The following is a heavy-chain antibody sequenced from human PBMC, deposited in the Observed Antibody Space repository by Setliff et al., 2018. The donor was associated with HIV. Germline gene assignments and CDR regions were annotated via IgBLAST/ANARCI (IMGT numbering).Heavy chain of an antibody. CDR2: INPHSGGT. J-gene: IGHJ3*02. D-gene: IGHD2-2*01. CDR1: GYTFTGYH. Sequence: ASVKVSCKASGYTFTGYHMHWVRQAPGQGLEWMGWINPHSGGTKYAQKFQGRVTMTRDTSISAAYMELSRLRSDDTAVYYCARVDCSSTRCYAFDIWGQGTMVTVAS. CDR3: ARVDCSSTRCYAFDI. V-gene: IGHV1-2*02.